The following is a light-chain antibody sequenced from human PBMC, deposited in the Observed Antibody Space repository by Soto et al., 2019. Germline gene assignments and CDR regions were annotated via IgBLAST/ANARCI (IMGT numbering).Light chain of an antibody. Sequence: QSVLTQPPSVSGAPGQRVTISCTGSSSNIGAGYDVHWYQQRPGTAPKLLIFGNINRPSGVPGRFSGSKSGTSASLAITGLQAEDEGDYYCQSYDSTLSARYGFGTGTKATVL. V-gene: IGLV1-40*01. CDR3: QSYDSTLSARYG. CDR1: SSNIGAGYD. J-gene: IGLJ1*01. CDR2: GNI.